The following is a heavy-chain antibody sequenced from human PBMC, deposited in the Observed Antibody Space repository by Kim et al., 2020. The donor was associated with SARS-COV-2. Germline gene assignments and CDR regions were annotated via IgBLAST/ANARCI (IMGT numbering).Heavy chain of an antibody. CDR2: ISCDGSTM. V-gene: IGHV3-30*02. J-gene: IGHJ3*01. Sequence: GGSLRLSCAASGFTFSNYDMSWVRQAPGKGLEWVAFISCDGSTMYYADSVKGRFTISRDSSKNTLYLQMNSLRPEDTAVYFCAKDKSSFMITF. CDR1: GFTFSNYD. CDR3: AKDKSSFMITF. D-gene: IGHD3-16*01.